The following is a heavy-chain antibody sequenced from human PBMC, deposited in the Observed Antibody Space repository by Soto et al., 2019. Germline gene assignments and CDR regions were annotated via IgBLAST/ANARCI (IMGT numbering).Heavy chain of an antibody. Sequence: QLQLQESGPGLVKPSETLSLTCTVSGGSISSSSYYWGWIRQPPGKGLEWIGSIYYSGSTYYNPSLTSRVTISVDTSKNQFSLKLSSVTAADTAVYYCARRRAVAYYYYGMDVWGQGTTVTVSS. CDR1: GGSISSSSYY. CDR3: ARRRAVAYYYYGMDV. V-gene: IGHV4-39*01. D-gene: IGHD6-19*01. J-gene: IGHJ6*02. CDR2: IYYSGST.